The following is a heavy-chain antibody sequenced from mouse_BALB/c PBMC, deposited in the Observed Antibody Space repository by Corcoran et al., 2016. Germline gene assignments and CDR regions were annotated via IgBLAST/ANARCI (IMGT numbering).Heavy chain of an antibody. D-gene: IGHD2-2*01. J-gene: IGHJ1*01. CDR3: ARDGYDGYFDV. CDR2: INPYNGGT. CDR1: GYTFTDYN. Sequence: EVLLQQSGPELVKPGASVKIPCKASGYTFTDYNMDWVKQSHGKSLEWIGDINPYNGGTSYNQKFKGKATLTVDKSSSTAYMELLSLTSEDSAVYYCARDGYDGYFDVWGAGTTVTVSS. V-gene: IGHV1-18*01.